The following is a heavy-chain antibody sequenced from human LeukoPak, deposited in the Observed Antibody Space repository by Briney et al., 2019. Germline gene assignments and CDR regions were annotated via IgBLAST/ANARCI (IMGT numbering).Heavy chain of an antibody. D-gene: IGHD4/OR15-4a*01. V-gene: IGHV3-23*01. CDR3: AKLHVLTTGYYFDY. J-gene: IGHJ4*02. CDR2: VSGSGDNT. CDR1: GFTFSSYA. Sequence: GGSLRLSCAASGFTFSSYAMSWVRQAPGKGLEWVSAVSGSGDNTYYADSVKGRFTISRDNSKNTLYLQMNSLRAEDTAVYYCAKLHVLTTGYYFDYWGQGTLVTVYS.